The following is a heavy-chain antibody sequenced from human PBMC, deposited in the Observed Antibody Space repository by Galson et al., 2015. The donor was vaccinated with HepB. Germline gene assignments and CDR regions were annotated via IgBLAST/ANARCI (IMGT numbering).Heavy chain of an antibody. D-gene: IGHD3-22*01. CDR1: GGTLSSLT. J-gene: IGHJ4*02. CDR2: IIPLFGSG. CDR3: ARQYDTSGYYAY. Sequence: SVKVSCKASGGTLSSLTISWVRQAPGQGLEWMGGIIPLFGSGNYAQKFQGRVTITADESKSTTYMELSSLRSEDTAVYYCARQYDTSGYYAYWGQGTLVTVSS. V-gene: IGHV1-69*13.